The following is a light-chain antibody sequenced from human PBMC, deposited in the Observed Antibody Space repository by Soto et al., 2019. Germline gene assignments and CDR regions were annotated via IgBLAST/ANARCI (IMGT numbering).Light chain of an antibody. J-gene: IGLJ1*01. V-gene: IGLV2-14*01. CDR1: SSDIGGYKY. CDR3: SSYTSTWV. Sequence: QSALTQPASVSGSPGQSITISCTGASSDIGGYKYVSWYQQYPGEAPKLILYDVNSRPSGVSNRYSGSKSGNTASLTISGHQAVDEADYYCSSYTSTWVFGTGTKLTVL. CDR2: DVN.